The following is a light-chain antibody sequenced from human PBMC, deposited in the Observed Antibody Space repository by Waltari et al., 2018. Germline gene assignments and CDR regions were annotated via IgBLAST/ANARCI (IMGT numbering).Light chain of an antibody. CDR3: QKCNSAPFT. Sequence: DIQMTQSPSPLSASVGDRVTNTRLASQGIRDYVAWYQQKPGKVPKLLIFAASTLQSGVPSRFSGSGSGTEFTLTISSLQPEDVATYYCQKCNSAPFTFGPGTKVDIK. CDR2: AAS. V-gene: IGKV1-27*01. CDR1: QGIRDY. J-gene: IGKJ3*01.